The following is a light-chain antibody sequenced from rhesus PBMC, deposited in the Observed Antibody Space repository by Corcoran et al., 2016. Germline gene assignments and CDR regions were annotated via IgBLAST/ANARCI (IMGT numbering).Light chain of an antibody. V-gene: IGKV1-43*02. Sequence: IQMTQSPSSLSASVGDRVTITCRASQGISNYLSWYQQKPGKAPKLLIYDASTLHSGVPSRFSGSGSGTDFTLTISIRQPEDFATYYCLQYNRDPFTFGPGTKLDIK. J-gene: IGKJ3*01. CDR1: QGISNY. CDR3: LQYNRDPFT. CDR2: DAS.